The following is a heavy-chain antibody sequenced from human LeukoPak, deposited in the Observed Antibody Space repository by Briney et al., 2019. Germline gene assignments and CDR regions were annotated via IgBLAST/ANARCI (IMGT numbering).Heavy chain of an antibody. CDR3: AGGTDSYEVHY. CDR2: IYYSGNT. CDR1: GVSISSHDYY. V-gene: IGHV4-31*03. Sequence: PSETLSLTCTVSGVSISSHDYYCNWIRQHPGKGLEWIGYIYYSGNTYYNPSLRSRVAISVDTSKNQFSLKLSSVTAADTAVYFCAGGTDSYEVHYWGQGTLVTVSS. J-gene: IGHJ4*02. D-gene: IGHD5-12*01.